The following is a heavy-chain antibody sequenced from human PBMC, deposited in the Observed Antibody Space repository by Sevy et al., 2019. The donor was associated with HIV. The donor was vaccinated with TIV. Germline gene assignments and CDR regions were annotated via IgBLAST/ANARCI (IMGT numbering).Heavy chain of an antibody. CDR3: ARDWAPGYYYDAIGVKRDYYFDY. CDR2: ISAYNGNT. J-gene: IGHJ4*02. CDR1: DYTFSTQG. V-gene: IGHV1-18*01. Sequence: ASVNVSCKASDYTFSTQGFNWVRQAPGQGLEWMGWISAYNGNTKYAQKFQGRVTMTTDTSTSTAYTELRSLTSDDTAVYYCARDWAPGYYYDAIGVKRDYYFDYWGQGTLVTVSS. D-gene: IGHD3-22*01.